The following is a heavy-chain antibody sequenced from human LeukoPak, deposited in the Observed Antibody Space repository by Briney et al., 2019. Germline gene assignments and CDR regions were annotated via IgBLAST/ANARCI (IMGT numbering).Heavy chain of an antibody. Sequence: ASVKVSCTAFGYIFTGYFIHWVRQAPGQGLEWMGWINPNSGKTGYAQKFQGRVTMTRDTSITTAYMELSRLRSDDTAMYFCARSPHILTGENFDFWGQGTLVTVSS. D-gene: IGHD3-9*01. CDR2: INPNSGKT. V-gene: IGHV1-2*02. CDR1: GYIFTGYF. CDR3: ARSPHILTGENFDF. J-gene: IGHJ4*02.